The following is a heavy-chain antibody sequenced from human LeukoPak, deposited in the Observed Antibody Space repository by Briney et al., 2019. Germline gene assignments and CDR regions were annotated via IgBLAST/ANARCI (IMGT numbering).Heavy chain of an antibody. Sequence: PGGSLRLSCAASGFTFSSYGMNWVRQAPGKGLEWVSYISSSGSTIYYADSVKGRFTISRDNAKNSLYLQMNSLRAEDTAVYYCARAGYSGLTAFDYWGQGTLVTVSS. J-gene: IGHJ4*02. D-gene: IGHD1-26*01. V-gene: IGHV3-48*03. CDR3: ARAGYSGLTAFDY. CDR2: ISSSGSTI. CDR1: GFTFSSYG.